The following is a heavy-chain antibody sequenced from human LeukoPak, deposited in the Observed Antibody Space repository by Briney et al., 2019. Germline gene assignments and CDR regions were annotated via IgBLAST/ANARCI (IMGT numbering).Heavy chain of an antibody. V-gene: IGHV1-46*01. CDR2: INPSGGST. D-gene: IGHD1-26*01. Sequence: SVKVSCKTSGYTFTNYGINWVRQAPGQGLEWMGIINPSGGSTSYAQKFQGRVTMTRDTSTSTVYMELSSLRSEDTAVYYCARDPSGSYSPDYWGQGTLVTVSS. J-gene: IGHJ4*02. CDR3: ARDPSGSYSPDY. CDR1: GYTFTNYG.